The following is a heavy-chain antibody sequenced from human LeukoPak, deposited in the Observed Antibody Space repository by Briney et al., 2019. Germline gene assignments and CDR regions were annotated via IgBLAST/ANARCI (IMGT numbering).Heavy chain of an antibody. J-gene: IGHJ4*02. CDR3: ARGPPGYSYGDTFDY. CDR2: IGTAGDT. D-gene: IGHD5-18*01. Sequence: TGGSLRLSCAASGFTFSSYDMHWVRQATGKGLEWVSAIGTAGDTYYPGSVKGRLTISRENAKNSLYLQMNSLRAGDTAVYYCARGPPGYSYGDTFDYWGQGTLVTVSS. CDR1: GFTFSSYD. V-gene: IGHV3-13*01.